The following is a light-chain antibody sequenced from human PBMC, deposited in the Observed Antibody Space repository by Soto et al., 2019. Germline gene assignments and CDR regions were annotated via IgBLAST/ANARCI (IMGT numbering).Light chain of an antibody. CDR1: SSDVGSYTF. CDR2: EAT. J-gene: IGLJ3*02. V-gene: IGLV2-23*01. Sequence: QSALTQPASVSGSPGQSITISCTGSSSDVGSYTFVSWYQHHPGKAPKLMIYEATKRPSGVSHRFSGSKSGNTASPTISGLQAEDEGEYYCCSYAGSMTWVFGGGTKLTVL. CDR3: CSYAGSMTWV.